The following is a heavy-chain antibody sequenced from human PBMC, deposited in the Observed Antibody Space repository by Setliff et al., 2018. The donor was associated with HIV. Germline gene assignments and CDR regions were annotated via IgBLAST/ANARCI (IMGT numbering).Heavy chain of an antibody. V-gene: IGHV4-61*01. Sequence: PSETLSLTCTVSGDSVSSASYYWSWIRQPPGKGLEWIGYIYYSGTTKYNPSLKSRVTISVDTSKNQCSLKLSSVTAADTAVYYCASEAWTSYRSSSGYYYYYMDVWGKGTTVTVS. D-gene: IGHD6-6*01. CDR2: IYYSGTT. J-gene: IGHJ6*03. CDR3: ASEAWTSYRSSSGYYYYYMDV. CDR1: GDSVSSASYY.